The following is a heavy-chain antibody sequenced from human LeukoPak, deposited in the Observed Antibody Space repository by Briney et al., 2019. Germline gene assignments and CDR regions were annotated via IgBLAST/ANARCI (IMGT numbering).Heavy chain of an antibody. CDR2: ISSSSSYI. Sequence: PGGSLRLSYAASGFTFSSYSMNWVRQAPGKGLEWVSSISSSSSYIYYADSVKGRFTISRDNAKNSLYLQMNSLRAEDTAVYYCARDGVVVPAAMGFDYWGQGTLVTVSS. V-gene: IGHV3-21*01. CDR1: GFTFSSYS. J-gene: IGHJ4*02. D-gene: IGHD2-2*01. CDR3: ARDGVVVPAAMGFDY.